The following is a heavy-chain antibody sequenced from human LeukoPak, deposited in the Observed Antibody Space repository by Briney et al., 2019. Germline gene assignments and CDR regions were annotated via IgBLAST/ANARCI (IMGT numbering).Heavy chain of an antibody. Sequence: GGSLRLSCAASGFTVSRHYMSRVRRAPGKGLEWVSVIYSDGSIYYADSVKGRFTISRDSSKNTLYLQMNSLTTEDTAVYYCARDTDRTSSRYFDYWGQGALVTVSS. CDR2: IYSDGSI. CDR1: GFTVSRHY. J-gene: IGHJ4*02. D-gene: IGHD6-6*01. V-gene: IGHV3-66*02. CDR3: ARDTDRTSSRYFDY.